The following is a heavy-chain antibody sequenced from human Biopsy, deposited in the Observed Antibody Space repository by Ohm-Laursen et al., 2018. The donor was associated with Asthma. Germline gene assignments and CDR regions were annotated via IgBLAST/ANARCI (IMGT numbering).Heavy chain of an antibody. CDR1: EFTFSYYW. J-gene: IGHJ4*02. CDR2: ISHDGATS. Sequence: SLRLSCTASEFTFSYYWMHWVRQAPGKGLVWVSRISHDGATSNYADSVKGRFTISRDNAKNTLYLHLNTLRADDTAVYFCARSVNGSFDYWGQGTLVTVSS. CDR3: ARSVNGSFDY. D-gene: IGHD2-8*01. V-gene: IGHV3-74*01.